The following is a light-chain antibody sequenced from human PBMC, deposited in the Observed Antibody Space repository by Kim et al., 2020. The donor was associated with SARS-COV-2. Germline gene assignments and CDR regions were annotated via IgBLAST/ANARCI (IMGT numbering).Light chain of an antibody. CDR2: DVS. CDR3: QQYDNTLLT. CDR1: RSVSRDS. J-gene: IGKJ4*01. Sequence: PGERATPSCRARRSVSRDSLAWYQQKPGQAPRLLMYDVSRRATGVPDRFRGSGSGTDFTLTINRLAPEDSAVYFCQQYDNTLLTFGGGTKVEIK. V-gene: IGKV3-20*01.